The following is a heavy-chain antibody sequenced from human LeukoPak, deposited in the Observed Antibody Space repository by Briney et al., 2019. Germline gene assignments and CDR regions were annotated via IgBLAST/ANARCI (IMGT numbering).Heavy chain of an antibody. CDR3: ARGEGFHWFGP. CDR1: GGSISSYH. V-gene: IGHV4-59*01. J-gene: IGHJ5*02. CDR2: IYYSGST. Sequence: PSETLSLTCTVSGGSISSYHWSWIRQPPGKGLEWIGYIYYSGSTNYNPSLKSRVTISVDTSKNQFSLKLSSVTAADTAVDSCARGEGFHWFGPWRQGPLVTVSS. D-gene: IGHD1-26*01.